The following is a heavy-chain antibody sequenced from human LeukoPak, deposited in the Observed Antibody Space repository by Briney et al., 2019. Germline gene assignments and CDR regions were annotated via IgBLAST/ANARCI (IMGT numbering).Heavy chain of an antibody. CDR2: IYSSGTT. J-gene: IGHJ4*02. D-gene: IGHD2-2*01. Sequence: SETLSLTCTVSGGSMNNHYWTWIRQPPGKGLELIGHIYSSGTTAYTPSLKSRVTMSIDTSKNQFSLNVFSVTSADSAVYYCARFNSGCSEASCYVHYWGQGTLVTVSS. V-gene: IGHV4-59*11. CDR3: ARFNSGCSEASCYVHY. CDR1: GGSMNNHY.